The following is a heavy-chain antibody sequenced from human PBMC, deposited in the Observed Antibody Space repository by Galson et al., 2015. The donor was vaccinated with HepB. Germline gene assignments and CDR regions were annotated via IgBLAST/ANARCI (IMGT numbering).Heavy chain of an antibody. Sequence: SLRLSCAASGFTFSSYAMHWVRQAPGKGLVWVAVISYDGTYKNYADSVKGRFIMSRDNSKNTLYLEVNSLRVEDTAVYYCARVSLEWLLRYYFDYWGQGTLVTVSS. CDR1: GFTFSSYA. D-gene: IGHD3-3*01. V-gene: IGHV3-30*03. CDR3: ARVSLEWLLRYYFDY. CDR2: ISYDGTYK. J-gene: IGHJ4*02.